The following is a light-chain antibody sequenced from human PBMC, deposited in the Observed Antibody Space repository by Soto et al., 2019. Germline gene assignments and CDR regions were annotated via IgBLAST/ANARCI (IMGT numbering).Light chain of an antibody. Sequence: QSALTQPASVSRSPGQSITISCTGTSSDVGGYNYVSWYQQHPGKAPKLMIYDVSNRPSGVSNRFSGSKSGNTASLTISGLQAEDEADYYCSSYTSSSTLYVVFGGGTQLTVL. CDR1: SSDVGGYNY. CDR2: DVS. V-gene: IGLV2-14*01. J-gene: IGLJ2*01. CDR3: SSYTSSSTLYVV.